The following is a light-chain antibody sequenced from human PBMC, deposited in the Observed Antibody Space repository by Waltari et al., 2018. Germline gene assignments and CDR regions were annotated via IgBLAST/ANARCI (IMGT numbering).Light chain of an antibody. CDR3: QQSYSTPRT. CDR1: QCISSY. J-gene: IGKJ2*01. CDR2: AAS. V-gene: IGKV1-39*01. Sequence: DIQMTQSPSSLSASVGDRVTVTCRASQCISSYLNWYQQKPGKAPKLLIYAASSLQSGVPSRFSGSGSGTDFTLTISSLQPEDCATYYCQQSYSTPRTFGQGTKLEIK.